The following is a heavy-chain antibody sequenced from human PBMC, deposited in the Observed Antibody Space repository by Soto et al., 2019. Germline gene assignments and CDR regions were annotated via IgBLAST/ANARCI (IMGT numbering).Heavy chain of an antibody. V-gene: IGHV3-30*18. CDR2: ISYDGGSK. J-gene: IGHJ6*02. CDR1: GFTFSSYG. CDR3: AKHGKAGYGMDV. D-gene: IGHD1-26*01. Sequence: QVQLVESGGGVVQPGRSLRLSCAASGFTFSSYGMHWVRQAPGKGLEWVAVISYDGGSKYYADSVKGRLTSSRDNPKNTLYLQMNSLRAEDTAVYYCAKHGKAGYGMDVWGQGTTVTVSS.